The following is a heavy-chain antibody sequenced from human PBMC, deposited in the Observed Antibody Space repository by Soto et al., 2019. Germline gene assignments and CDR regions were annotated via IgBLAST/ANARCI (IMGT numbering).Heavy chain of an antibody. Sequence: QVHLVQSGVEVKRPGASVKVSCRASGYTFTNHGVSWVRQAPGQGLEWMGWISVGNGNTHYAQKFQDRVTMTTDSSTSTVYMELRSLRSDDTAIYYCVRENEVEIVGVVSFEYWGQGTLVTVSA. CDR1: GYTFTNHG. CDR3: VRENEVEIVGVVSFEY. D-gene: IGHD2-15*01. V-gene: IGHV1-18*04. J-gene: IGHJ4*02. CDR2: ISVGNGNT.